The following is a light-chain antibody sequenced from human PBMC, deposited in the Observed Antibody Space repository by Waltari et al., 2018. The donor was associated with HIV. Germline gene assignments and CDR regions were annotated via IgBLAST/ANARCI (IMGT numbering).Light chain of an antibody. CDR1: QSVGSY. Sequence: VMTQSPATLSVSPGGRATLSCRASQSVGSYLAWYTQKPGQAPRLLIYGASTRATSHPTRFSGDGSGAEFTPTISSLESEGFAGKYCHQYKEWPRGTFGGGTKVEV. J-gene: IGKJ4*01. CDR3: HQYKEWPRGT. CDR2: GAS. V-gene: IGKV3D-15*01.